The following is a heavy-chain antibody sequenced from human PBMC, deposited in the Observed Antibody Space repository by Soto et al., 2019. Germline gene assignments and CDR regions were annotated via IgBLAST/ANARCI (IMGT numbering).Heavy chain of an antibody. CDR1: GFSFSSYG. CDR2: IWYDGSNK. J-gene: IGHJ6*02. D-gene: IGHD6-13*01. CDR3: ARDDHHPIAADGLSDLYGMDV. V-gene: IGHV3-33*01. Sequence: GGSLRLSCAAPGFSFSSYGMHWVRQAPGKGLEWVAVIWYDGSNKYYADSVKGRFTISRDNSKNTLYLQMNSLRAEDTAVYYCARDDHHPIAADGLSDLYGMDVWGQGTTVTASS.